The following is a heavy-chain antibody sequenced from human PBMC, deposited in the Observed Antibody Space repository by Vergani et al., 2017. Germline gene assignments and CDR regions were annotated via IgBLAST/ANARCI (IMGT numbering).Heavy chain of an antibody. CDR2: ISYDGSNK. D-gene: IGHD4-11*01. V-gene: IGHV3-30*18. Sequence: QVQLVESGGGVVQPGRSLRLLWAAFGFTFSSYGMDWVRQAPGKGREWVAGISYDGSNKYYADFVKGRFTISSNNSKNTLYLKMNSLIAEDTAVYYCAKDPSSPTVTSDYYYCYGMYVWCHETTVTVSS. CDR3: AKDPSSPTVTSDYYYCYGMYV. CDR1: GFTFSSYG. J-gene: IGHJ6*02.